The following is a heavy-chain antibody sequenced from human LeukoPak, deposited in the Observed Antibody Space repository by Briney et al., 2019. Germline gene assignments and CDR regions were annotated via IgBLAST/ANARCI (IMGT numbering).Heavy chain of an antibody. V-gene: IGHV3-23*01. CDR2: ISGSGGST. CDR1: GFTFSSYA. D-gene: IGHD5-12*01. CDR3: TKSSWLRQTYYFDY. Sequence: GGSLRLSCAASGFTFSSYAMSWVRQAPGKGLEWVSAISGSGGSTYYADSVKGRFTISRDNSKNTLYLQMNSLRAEDTAVYYCTKSSWLRQTYYFDYWGQGTLVTVSS. J-gene: IGHJ4*02.